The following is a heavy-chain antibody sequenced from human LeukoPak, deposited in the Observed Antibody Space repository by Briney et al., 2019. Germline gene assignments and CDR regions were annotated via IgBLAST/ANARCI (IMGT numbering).Heavy chain of an antibody. J-gene: IGHJ4*02. V-gene: IGHV3-7*01. CDR2: IKQDGSEK. Sequence: GGSLRLSCAASGFTFSSYWMSWVRQAPGKGLEWVANIKQDGSEKYYVDSVKGRFTISRDNAKNSLYLQMNSLRAEDTAVYYCARDRPSYDSSGYYLARSFDYWGQGTLVTVSS. CDR1: GFTFSSYW. CDR3: ARDRPSYDSSGYYLARSFDY. D-gene: IGHD3-22*01.